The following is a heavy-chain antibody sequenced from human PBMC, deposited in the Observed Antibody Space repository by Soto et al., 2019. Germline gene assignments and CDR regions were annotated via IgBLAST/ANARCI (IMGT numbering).Heavy chain of an antibody. CDR2: IIPIFGTA. V-gene: IGHV1-69*06. CDR1: GGTFSSYA. J-gene: IGHJ6*02. Sequence: QVQLVQSGAEVKKPGSSVKVSCKASGGTFSSYAISWVRQAPGQGLEWMGGIIPIFGTANYAQKFQGRVTITADKSTSTAYMELSSLRSEDTAVYYCARDRSSSIQYYYYGMDVWGQGTTVTVSS. D-gene: IGHD6-6*01. CDR3: ARDRSSSIQYYYYGMDV.